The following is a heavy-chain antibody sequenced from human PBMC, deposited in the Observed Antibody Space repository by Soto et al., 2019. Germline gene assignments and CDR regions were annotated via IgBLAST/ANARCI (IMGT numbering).Heavy chain of an antibody. D-gene: IGHD6-6*01. CDR3: AREYSNSPEAFDY. Sequence: SETLSFTCTVSGGSVNSDFYYWSWIRQPPGKGLEWIGYIYYTGSTNYNPSLKSRVTISLDTSRNQFSLKLSSVTAADTAVFYCAREYSNSPEAFDYWGQGALVTVSS. V-gene: IGHV4-61*01. CDR2: IYYTGST. CDR1: GGSVNSDFYY. J-gene: IGHJ4*02.